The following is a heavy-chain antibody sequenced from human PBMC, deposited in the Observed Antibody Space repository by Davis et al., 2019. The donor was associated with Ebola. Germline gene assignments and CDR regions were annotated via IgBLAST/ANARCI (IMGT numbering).Heavy chain of an antibody. D-gene: IGHD5-24*01. Sequence: GGSLRLSCAASGFTFSTYAMHWVRQAPGKGLEWVAVISYDVYDATNKYYADSVKGRFTISRDNSKNTLYLQMNSLRAEDTAVYYCAIQEMATIGYFDLWGRGTLVTVSS. CDR3: AIQEMATIGYFDL. CDR1: GFTFSTYA. CDR2: ISYDVYDATNK. V-gene: IGHV3-30*04. J-gene: IGHJ2*01.